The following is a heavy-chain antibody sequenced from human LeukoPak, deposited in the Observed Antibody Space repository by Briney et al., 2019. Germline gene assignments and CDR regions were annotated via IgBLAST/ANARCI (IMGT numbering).Heavy chain of an antibody. V-gene: IGHV4-34*01. D-gene: IGHD3-3*01. J-gene: IGHJ5*02. Sequence: SETLSLTCAVYGGSFSGYYWSWIRQPPGKGLEWIGEINHSGSTNYNPSLKSRVTISVDTSKNQFSLKLSSVTVADTAVYYCARWSGYYNNWFDPWGQGTLVTVSS. CDR3: ARWSGYYNNWFDP. CDR1: GGSFSGYY. CDR2: INHSGST.